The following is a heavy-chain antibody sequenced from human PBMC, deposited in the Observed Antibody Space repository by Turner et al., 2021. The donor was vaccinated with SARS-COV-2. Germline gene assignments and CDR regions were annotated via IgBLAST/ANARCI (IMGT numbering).Heavy chain of an antibody. CDR1: GVTFSSCG. CDR3: AREGAWGDGYPNDY. V-gene: IGHV3-30-3*01. D-gene: IGHD5-12*01. CDR2: ISYDGSSK. Sequence: QVQLGDSGGGVVQPGRSLRPSSAASGVTFSSCGMHWVRQAPGQGLGWVVVISYDGSSKYYADSVKGRFTISRDNSKNTLYMQMNSLRAEDTAVYYCAREGAWGDGYPNDYWGQGTLVTVSS. J-gene: IGHJ4*02.